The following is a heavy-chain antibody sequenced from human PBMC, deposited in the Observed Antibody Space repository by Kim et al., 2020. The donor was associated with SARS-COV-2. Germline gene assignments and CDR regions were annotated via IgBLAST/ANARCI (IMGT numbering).Heavy chain of an antibody. CDR2: IRSRASAETT. CDR1: GFTLSNNV. J-gene: IGHJ4*02. V-gene: IGHV3-23*01. D-gene: IGHD2-21*02. CDR3: AKDRGRSDWPVFDS. Sequence: GGSLRLSCAASGFTLSNNVMSWVRQAPGRGLEWVSTIRSRASAETTYYADTVNGRFTIPRDISKNTLDLELNSLRADDTDLYYCAKDRGRSDWPVFDSWGQ.